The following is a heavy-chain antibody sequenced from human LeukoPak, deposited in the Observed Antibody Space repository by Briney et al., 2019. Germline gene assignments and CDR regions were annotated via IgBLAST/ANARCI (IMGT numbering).Heavy chain of an antibody. CDR3: ARVPGYSSSWPHFDY. V-gene: IGHV4-59*08. D-gene: IGHD6-13*01. CDR2: IYYSGST. CDR1: GGSISSYY. J-gene: IGHJ4*02. Sequence: SETLSLTCTVSGGSISSYYWSWIRQPPGKGLEWIGYIYYSGSTNYNPSLKSRVTISVDTSKNQFSLKLSSVTVADTAVYYCARVPGYSSSWPHFDYWGQGTLVTVSS.